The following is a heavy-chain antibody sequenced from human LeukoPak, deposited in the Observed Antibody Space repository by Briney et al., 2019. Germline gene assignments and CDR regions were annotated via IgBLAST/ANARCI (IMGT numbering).Heavy chain of an antibody. CDR1: GFTFSSYA. Sequence: GGSLRLSCAASGFTFSSYAMSWVRQAPGKGLEWVSAISGSGGSAYYADSVKGRFTISRDNSKNTLYLQMNSLRAEDTAVYYCAKDYYDSSGYYYVGEDYWGQGTLVTVSS. V-gene: IGHV3-23*01. CDR2: ISGSGGSA. J-gene: IGHJ4*02. D-gene: IGHD3-22*01. CDR3: AKDYYDSSGYYYVGEDY.